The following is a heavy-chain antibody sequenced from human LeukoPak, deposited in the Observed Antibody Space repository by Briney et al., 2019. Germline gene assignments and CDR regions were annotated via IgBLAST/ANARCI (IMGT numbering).Heavy chain of an antibody. Sequence: SETLSLTCAVYGGSFSGYYWSWIRQPPGKGLEWIGEINHSGSTNYNPSLKSRVTISVDTSKNQFSLKLSSVTAADTAVYYCARGPGDYDFWSGYPNYYYYMDVWGKGTTVTVSS. CDR3: ARGPGDYDFWSGYPNYYYYMDV. J-gene: IGHJ6*03. V-gene: IGHV4-34*01. CDR2: INHSGST. D-gene: IGHD3-3*01. CDR1: GGSFSGYY.